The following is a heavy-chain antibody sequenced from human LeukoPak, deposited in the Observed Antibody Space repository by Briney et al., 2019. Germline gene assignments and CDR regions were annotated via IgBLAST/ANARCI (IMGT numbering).Heavy chain of an antibody. CDR1: GGSFSGYY. V-gene: IGHV4-34*01. D-gene: IGHD3-10*01. CDR3: ARGGGYYGMDV. Sequence: PSETLSLTCAVYGGSFSGYYWSGIRQPPGKGLEWIGEINHSGSTTYNPSLKSRVTISVDTSKNQFSLKLSSVTAADTAVYYCARGGGYYGMDVWGQGTRSPSP. CDR2: INHSGST. J-gene: IGHJ6*02.